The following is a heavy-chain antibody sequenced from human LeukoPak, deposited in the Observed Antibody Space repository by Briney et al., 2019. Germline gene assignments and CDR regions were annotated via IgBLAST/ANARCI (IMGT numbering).Heavy chain of an antibody. Sequence: KPSETLSLTCTVSGGSISSSSYYWGWIRQPPGKGLEWIGSIYYSGSTYYNPPLKSRVTISVDTSKNQFSLKLSSVTAADTAVYYCASLYGDYFGAFDIWGQGTMVTVSS. J-gene: IGHJ3*02. V-gene: IGHV4-39*01. CDR2: IYYSGST. D-gene: IGHD4-17*01. CDR1: GGSISSSSYY. CDR3: ASLYGDYFGAFDI.